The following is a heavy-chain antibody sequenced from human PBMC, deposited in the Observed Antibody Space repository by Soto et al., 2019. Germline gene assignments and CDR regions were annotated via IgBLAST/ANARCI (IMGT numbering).Heavy chain of an antibody. V-gene: IGHV3-30*18. D-gene: IGHD6-13*01. CDR2: ISYDGSNK. J-gene: IGHJ4*02. Sequence: PGGSLRLSCAASGFTFSSYGMHWVRQAPGKGLEWVAVISYDGSNKYYADSVKGRFTISRDNSKNTLYLQMNSLRAEDTAVYYCAKDLRGIAAVYYFDYWGQGTLVTVSS. CDR3: AKDLRGIAAVYYFDY. CDR1: GFTFSSYG.